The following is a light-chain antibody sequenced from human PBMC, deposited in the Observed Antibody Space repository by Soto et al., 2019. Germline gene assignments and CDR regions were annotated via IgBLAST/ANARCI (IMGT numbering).Light chain of an antibody. CDR2: DAS. Sequence: DIQMTQSPSSLSASVGDRVTITCQASQDISNYLNWYQQKPGKAPKLLIYDASNLETGVPSRFSGSGSGTDFNFTISSLQPEDIATYYCQQYDNLPRTFGQGTRLEIK. V-gene: IGKV1-33*01. CDR1: QDISNY. J-gene: IGKJ5*01. CDR3: QQYDNLPRT.